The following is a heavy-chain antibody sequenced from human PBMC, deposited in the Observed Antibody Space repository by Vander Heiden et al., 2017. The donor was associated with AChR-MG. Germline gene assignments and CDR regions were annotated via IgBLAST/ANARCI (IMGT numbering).Heavy chain of an antibody. J-gene: IGHJ6*02. V-gene: IGHV1-46*03. D-gene: IGHD3-16*01. CDR3: ARDGGYYYYYYGMDV. CDR1: GYTFTSYY. CDR2: INPSGGST. Sequence: QVQLVQSGAEVKKPGASVTVSCQASGYTFTSYYMHWVRQAPGQGLEWMGIINPSGGSTSYEQKFQGRVTMTRDTSTSTVYMELSSLRSEDTAVYYCARDGGYYYYYYGMDVWGQGTTVTVSS.